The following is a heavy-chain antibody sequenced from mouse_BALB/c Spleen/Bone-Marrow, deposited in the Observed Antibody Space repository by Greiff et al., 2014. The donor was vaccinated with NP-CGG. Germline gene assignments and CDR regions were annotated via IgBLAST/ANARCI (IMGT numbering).Heavy chain of an antibody. J-gene: IGHJ2*01. CDR2: INPRNTYS. D-gene: IGHD2-3*01. V-gene: IGHV1-4*01. Sequence: VKLQESGAELARPGASVKMSCKASGYSFTSYTMHWVKQRPGQGLEWIAYINPRNTYSDYNQKFKDRATVTADKSSSTAYMQLSSLTSEDSAVYYCTREGTYDVCSGHFDYWGQGTTLTVSS. CDR1: GYSFTSYT. CDR3: TREGTYDVCSGHFDY.